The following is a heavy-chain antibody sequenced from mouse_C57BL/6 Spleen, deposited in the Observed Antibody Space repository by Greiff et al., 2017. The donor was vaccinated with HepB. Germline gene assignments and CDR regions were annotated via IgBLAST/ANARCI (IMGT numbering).Heavy chain of an antibody. Sequence: EVQVVESGGGLVKPGGSLKLSCAASGFTFSSYAMSWVRQTPEKRLEWVATISDGGSYTYYPDNVKGRFTISRDNAKNNLYLQMSHLKSEDTAMYYCARDQGSGYDGYAMDYWGQGTSVTVSS. V-gene: IGHV5-4*01. D-gene: IGHD2-2*01. J-gene: IGHJ4*01. CDR1: GFTFSSYA. CDR2: ISDGGSYT. CDR3: ARDQGSGYDGYAMDY.